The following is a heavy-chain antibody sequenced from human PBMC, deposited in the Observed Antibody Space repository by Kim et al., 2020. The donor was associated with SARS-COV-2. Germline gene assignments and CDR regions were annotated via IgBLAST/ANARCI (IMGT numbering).Heavy chain of an antibody. D-gene: IGHD3-10*01. J-gene: IGHJ3*02. CDR2: INHSGST. V-gene: IGHV4-34*01. CDR1: GGSFSGYY. Sequence: SETLSLTCAVYGGSFSGYYWSWIRQPPGKGLEWIGEINHSGSTNYNPSLKSRVTISVDTSKNQFSLKLSSVTAADTAVYYCARGGHYLMTMVRGLGAFDIWGQGTMVTVSS. CDR3: ARGGHYLMTMVRGLGAFDI.